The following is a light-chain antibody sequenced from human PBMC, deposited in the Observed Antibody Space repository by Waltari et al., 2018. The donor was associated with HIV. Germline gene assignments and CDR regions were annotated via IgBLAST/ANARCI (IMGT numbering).Light chain of an antibody. CDR1: SSNIGAAYD. CDR2: AKP. J-gene: IGLJ3*02. CDR3: QSYVSSVNVV. V-gene: IGLV1-40*01. Sequence: QSVLTQPPSVSGAPGQTVTISCTGSSSNIGAAYDVNWYQQVPGTAPKLLIHAKPNRPSGVPDRCVGAKAGPSASLAISGLQTEDESDYYCQSYVSSVNVVFGGGTRVTVL.